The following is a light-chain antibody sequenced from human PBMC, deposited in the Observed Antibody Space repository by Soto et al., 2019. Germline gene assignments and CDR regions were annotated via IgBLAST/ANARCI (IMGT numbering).Light chain of an antibody. CDR2: GAS. CDR1: QSVRSH. Sequence: EIVMTQSPATLSVSPGERATLSCRASQSVRSHLAWYQQKPGQTPRLLIYGASTRATGIPARFSGSGSGTEFTLTISSLQSEDLALYYCQQYDVWPLTFGQGTNLEI. CDR3: QQYDVWPLT. J-gene: IGKJ2*01. V-gene: IGKV3-15*01.